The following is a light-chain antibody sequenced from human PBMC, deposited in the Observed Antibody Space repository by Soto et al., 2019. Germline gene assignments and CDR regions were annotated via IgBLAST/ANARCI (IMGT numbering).Light chain of an antibody. Sequence: QAVVTQPPSVSGAPGQRVTISCTGSSSNIGAGYDVHWYQQLPGTAPKLLIYGNSNRPSGVPDRFSGSKSGTSASLAITGLQAEDEADYYCCSYVSSSTPVVFGGGTKLTVL. CDR1: SSNIGAGYD. V-gene: IGLV1-40*01. CDR2: GNS. CDR3: CSYVSSSTPVV. J-gene: IGLJ2*01.